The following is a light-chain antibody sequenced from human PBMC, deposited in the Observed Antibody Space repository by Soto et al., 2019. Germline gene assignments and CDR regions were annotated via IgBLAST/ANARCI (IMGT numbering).Light chain of an antibody. CDR2: DAS. CDR1: QSVSSY. CDR3: QQRSNWPIT. Sequence: EIVLTKYPATLSLSPGERATLSCRASQSVSSYLAWYQQKPGQAPRLLIYDASNRATGIPARFSGSGSGTDFTLTISSLEPEDFAVYYCQQRSNWPITFGQGTRLEIK. J-gene: IGKJ5*01. V-gene: IGKV3-11*01.